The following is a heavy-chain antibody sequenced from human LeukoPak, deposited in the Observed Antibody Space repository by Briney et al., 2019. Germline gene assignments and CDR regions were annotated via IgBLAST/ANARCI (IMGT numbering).Heavy chain of an antibody. J-gene: IGHJ4*02. D-gene: IGHD6-13*01. CDR1: GFTFSSYS. CDR2: ISSSSYI. CDR3: ARDLTAAAGNPC. Sequence: GGSLRLSCAASGFTFSSYSMNWVRQAPGKGLEWVSSISSSSYIYYADSVKGRFTISRDNAKNSLYLQMNSLRAEDTAVYYCARDLTAAAGNPCWGQGTLVTVSS. V-gene: IGHV3-21*01.